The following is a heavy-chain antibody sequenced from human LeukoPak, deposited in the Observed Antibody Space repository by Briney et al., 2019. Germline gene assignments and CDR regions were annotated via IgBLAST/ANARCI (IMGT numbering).Heavy chain of an antibody. CDR2: IIPILDIV. CDR3: ARAEMATTPFDY. V-gene: IGHV1-69*04. Sequence: SVKVSCKASGDTFSTYAFSWVRQAPGQGLEWMGRIIPILDIVNYAQKFQGRVTITADKSTSTAYMELNSLRSGDTAVYYCARAEMATTPFDYWGQGTLVTVSS. D-gene: IGHD5-24*01. CDR1: GDTFSTYA. J-gene: IGHJ4*02.